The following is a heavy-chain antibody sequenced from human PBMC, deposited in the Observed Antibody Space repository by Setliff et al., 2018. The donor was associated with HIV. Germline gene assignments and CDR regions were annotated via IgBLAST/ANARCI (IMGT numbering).Heavy chain of an antibody. Sequence: PSETLSLTCAVYGGSFSGYYWSWIRQPPGKGLEWIGEINHSGSTNYNPSLKSRVTISVDTSKNQFSLKPSSVTAADTAVYYCARWVPHRYNFWSGHIRAFDIWDQGTMVTVSS. CDR2: INHSGST. V-gene: IGHV4-34*01. CDR3: ARWVPHRYNFWSGHIRAFDI. J-gene: IGHJ3*02. CDR1: GGSFSGYY. D-gene: IGHD3-3*01.